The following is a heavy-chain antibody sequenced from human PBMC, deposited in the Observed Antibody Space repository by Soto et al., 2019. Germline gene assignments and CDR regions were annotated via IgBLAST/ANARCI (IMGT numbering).Heavy chain of an antibody. Sequence: GESLKISCKGTGYSFAGYWITWVRQKPGKGLEWMGRIDPSDSQTYYSPSFRGHVTISVTKSITTVFLQWSSLRASDTAMYYCARQIYDSDTGPNFQYYFDSWGQGTPVTVSS. D-gene: IGHD3-22*01. V-gene: IGHV5-10-1*01. CDR2: IDPSDSQT. CDR1: GYSFAGYW. J-gene: IGHJ4*02. CDR3: ARQIYDSDTGPNFQYYFDS.